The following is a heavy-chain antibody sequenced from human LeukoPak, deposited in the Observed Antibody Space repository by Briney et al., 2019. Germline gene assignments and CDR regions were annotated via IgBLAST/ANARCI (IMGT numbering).Heavy chain of an antibody. Sequence: GGSLRLSCAASGFTFSSYWMSWVRQAPGKGLEWVTNIKQDGSEKYYVDSVKGRFTISRDNAKNSLYLQMNSLRAEDTAVYYCARYPRARSGYSPLYYYYGMDVWGQGTTVTVSS. J-gene: IGHJ6*02. CDR3: ARYPRARSGYSPLYYYYGMDV. CDR1: GFTFSSYW. V-gene: IGHV3-7*01. CDR2: IKQDGSEK. D-gene: IGHD3-3*01.